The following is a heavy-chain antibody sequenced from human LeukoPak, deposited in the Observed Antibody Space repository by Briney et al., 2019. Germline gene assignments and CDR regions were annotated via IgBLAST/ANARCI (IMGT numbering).Heavy chain of an antibody. CDR1: GFTFSNYG. Sequence: PGGSLRLSCAASGFTFSNYGMHWVRQAPGKGLEWVAVIWYDGSNKYYADSVKGRFTISRDNSKNTLYLQMNSLRVEDTAVYYCAKKFDSYFDYWGQGTLVTVSS. V-gene: IGHV3-30*02. J-gene: IGHJ4*02. CDR3: AKKFDSYFDY. CDR2: IWYDGSNK.